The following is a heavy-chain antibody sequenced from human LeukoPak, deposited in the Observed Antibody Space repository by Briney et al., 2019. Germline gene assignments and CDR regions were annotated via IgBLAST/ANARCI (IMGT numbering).Heavy chain of an antibody. Sequence: GGSLTLSCEASGFTFSSYAMSWVRQAPGKGLAWVGAISGGSGSTYCADSVKGRFTISRDNSKNTLYLQMNSLRDDDTAVYYCAKHRFERGSYHSPDWGQGTLVTVSS. V-gene: IGHV3-23*01. CDR2: ISGGSGST. J-gene: IGHJ4*02. D-gene: IGHD2-15*01. CDR1: GFTFSSYA. CDR3: AKHRFERGSYHSPD.